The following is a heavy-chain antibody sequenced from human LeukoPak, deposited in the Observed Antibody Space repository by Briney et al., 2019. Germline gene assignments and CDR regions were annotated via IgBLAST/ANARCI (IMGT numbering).Heavy chain of an antibody. J-gene: IGHJ5*02. V-gene: IGHV4-59*12. CDR3: ARGMAYNWNYLSYNWFDP. Sequence: SETLSLTCTVSGGSITNYYWSWIRQPPGKGLEWIGFSYYNGNTNYNPSLKSRVTMSVDTSKNQFSLKLSSVTAADTAVYYCARGMAYNWNYLSYNWFDPWGQGTLVTVSS. CDR2: SYYNGNT. D-gene: IGHD1-7*01. CDR1: GGSITNYY.